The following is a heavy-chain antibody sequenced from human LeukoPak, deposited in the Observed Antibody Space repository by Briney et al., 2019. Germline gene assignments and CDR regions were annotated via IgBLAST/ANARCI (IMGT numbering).Heavy chain of an antibody. D-gene: IGHD3-3*01. CDR3: ASLDFWSGYYYYYYMDV. Sequence: GGSLRLSCAASGFTFSSYSMNWVRQAPGKGLEWFSYISSSSSTIYYADSVKGRFTISRDNAKNSLYLQMNSLRAEDTAVYYCASLDFWSGYYYYYYMDVWGKGTTVTVSS. CDR2: ISSSSSTI. V-gene: IGHV3-48*01. CDR1: GFTFSSYS. J-gene: IGHJ6*03.